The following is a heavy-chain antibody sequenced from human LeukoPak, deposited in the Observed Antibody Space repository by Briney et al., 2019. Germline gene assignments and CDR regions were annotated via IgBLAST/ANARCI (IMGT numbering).Heavy chain of an antibody. Sequence: GGSLRLSCAASGFTFSKAWMSWVRQAPGKGLEWIGRIKSKADGRTIEYAAPVKGRFTISRDDSKDTLFLQMNSLKTEDTAVYYCTTDSRTCCSPSFDNWGQGTLVTVSS. J-gene: IGHJ4*02. CDR3: TTDSRTCCSPSFDN. V-gene: IGHV3-15*01. CDR1: GFTFSKAW. CDR2: IKSKADGRTI. D-gene: IGHD2-21*02.